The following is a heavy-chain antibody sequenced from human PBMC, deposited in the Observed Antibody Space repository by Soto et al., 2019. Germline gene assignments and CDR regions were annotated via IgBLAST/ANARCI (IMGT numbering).Heavy chain of an antibody. J-gene: IGHJ4*02. D-gene: IGHD3-10*01. CDR3: AKGRGGSGSLTPRVDF. V-gene: IGHV3-23*01. Sequence: EVQLLESGGGLVQPGGSLRLSCAASGFTFNNYAMTWVRQAPGKGLEWVSAISGGGDTTSYADSVKGRFPVSRVGSKNTLYLQMSSLRAEDTALYYCAKGRGGSGSLTPRVDFWGQGTLVTVSS. CDR1: GFTFNNYA. CDR2: ISGGGDTT.